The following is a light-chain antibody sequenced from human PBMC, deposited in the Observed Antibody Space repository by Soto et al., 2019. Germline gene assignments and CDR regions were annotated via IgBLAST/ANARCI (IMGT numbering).Light chain of an antibody. CDR3: SSYAGSSTYV. Sequence: QSVLTQPASVSGSPGQSITISCTGTSSDIGAYNYVSWYQQHPGKAPKLMICEVSNRPSGVSNRFSGSKSGNSASLTISGLQAEDEADYYCSSYAGSSTYVFGTGTKVTVL. V-gene: IGLV2-14*01. CDR2: EVS. J-gene: IGLJ1*01. CDR1: SSDIGAYNY.